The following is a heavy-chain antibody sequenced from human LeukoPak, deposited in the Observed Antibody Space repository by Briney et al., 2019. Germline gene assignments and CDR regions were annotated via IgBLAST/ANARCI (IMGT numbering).Heavy chain of an antibody. CDR1: GRSIISHY. Sequence: SDTLSLTCTVSGRSIISHYWSGLPQPPGKGLEWIGYIYYCGSSNYNPAFKSRVIITVDTSKNQFSLKLSSVTAADTAVYYCARDAAGVYCSSTCCMRGWFDPWGQGAMVTVSS. V-gene: IGHV4-59*11. CDR2: IYYCGSS. D-gene: IGHD2-2*01. J-gene: IGHJ5*02. CDR3: ARDAAGVYCSSTCCMRGWFDP.